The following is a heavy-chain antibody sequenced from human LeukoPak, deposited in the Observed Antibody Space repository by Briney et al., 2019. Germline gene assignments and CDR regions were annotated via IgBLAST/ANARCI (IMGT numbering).Heavy chain of an antibody. CDR1: GYTFTIYG. J-gene: IGHJ4*02. CDR2: ISAYNGNT. V-gene: IGHV1-18*01. CDR3: AREYIAVAGTLYDY. Sequence: ASVKVSCKASGYTFTIYGISWVRQAPGQGLEWVGWISAYNGNTNYAQKLQGRVTMTTDTSTSTAYMELRSLRSDDTAVYYCAREYIAVAGTLYDYWGQGTLVTVSS. D-gene: IGHD6-19*01.